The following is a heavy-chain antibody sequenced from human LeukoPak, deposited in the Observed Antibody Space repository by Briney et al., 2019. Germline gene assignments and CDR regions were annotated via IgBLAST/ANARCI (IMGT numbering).Heavy chain of an antibody. J-gene: IGHJ4*02. Sequence: SQTLSLTCTVSGGSISSGSYYWSWIRQPAGKGLEWIGRIYTSGSTNYNPSLKSRVTISVDTSKNQFSLKLSSVTAADTAVYYCARGRVADPGQLDPSIDYWGQGTLVTVSS. CDR3: ARGRVADPGQLDPSIDY. CDR2: IYTSGST. V-gene: IGHV4-61*02. D-gene: IGHD1-1*01. CDR1: GGSISSGSYY.